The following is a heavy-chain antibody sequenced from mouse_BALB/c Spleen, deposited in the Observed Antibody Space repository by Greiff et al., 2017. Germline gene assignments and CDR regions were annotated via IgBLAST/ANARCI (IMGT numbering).Heavy chain of an antibody. Sequence: DVKLVESGGGLVTPGGSLKLSCAASGFTFSSYYMHWVRQTPEKRLELVAAINSNGGSTYYPDTVKGRFTISRDNAKNTLYLQMSSLKSDDTALYYCARNSSSYEAWFAYWGQGTLVTVSA. CDR1: GFTFSSYY. CDR2: INSNGGST. D-gene: IGHD1-1*01. J-gene: IGHJ3*01. V-gene: IGHV5-6-2*01. CDR3: ARNSSSYEAWFAY.